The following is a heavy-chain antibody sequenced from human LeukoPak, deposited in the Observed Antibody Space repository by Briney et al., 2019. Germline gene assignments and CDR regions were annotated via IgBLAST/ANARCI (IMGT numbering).Heavy chain of an antibody. V-gene: IGHV4-61*02. D-gene: IGHD3-22*01. CDR2: IYTSGST. CDR1: GGSISSGSYY. CDR3: ARELSPYDSSGYYSAAAAAFDI. J-gene: IGHJ3*02. Sequence: SETLSLTCTVSGGSISSGSYYWSWTRQPAGKGLEWIGRIYTSGSTNYNPSLKSRVTISVDTSKNQFSLKLSTVTAADTAVYYCARELSPYDSSGYYSAAAAAFDIWGQGTMVTVSS.